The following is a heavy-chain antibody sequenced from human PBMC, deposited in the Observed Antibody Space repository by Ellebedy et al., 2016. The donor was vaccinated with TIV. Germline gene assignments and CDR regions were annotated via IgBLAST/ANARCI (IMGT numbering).Heavy chain of an antibody. Sequence: ASVKVSCXASGYTLTSYAMHWVRQAPGQRLEWVGWINAGNGNTKYSQKFQGRVTITRDTSASTAYMELSSLRSEDTAVYYCARDMTTVTINWFDPWGQGTLVTVSS. CDR3: ARDMTTVTINWFDP. CDR1: GYTLTSYA. CDR2: INAGNGNT. D-gene: IGHD4-17*01. J-gene: IGHJ5*02. V-gene: IGHV1-3*01.